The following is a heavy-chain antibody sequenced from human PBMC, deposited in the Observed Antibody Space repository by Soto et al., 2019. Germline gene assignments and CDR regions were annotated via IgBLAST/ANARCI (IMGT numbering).Heavy chain of an antibody. CDR1: GGTFRNYG. J-gene: IGHJ4*02. Sequence: ASVKVSCKASGGTFRNYGISWVRQAPGQGLEWVGGIIPIFGTAKCAQKFQGRVTITADESTTTAYLELRSLRSEDTAVYYCARDGTLFEHWGLGTLVTVSS. CDR2: IIPIFGTA. CDR3: ARDGTLFEH. V-gene: IGHV1-69*13.